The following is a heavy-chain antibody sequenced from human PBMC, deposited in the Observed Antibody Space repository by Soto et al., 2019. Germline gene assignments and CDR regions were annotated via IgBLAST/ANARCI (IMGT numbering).Heavy chain of an antibody. CDR2: IWYDGSMK. CDR3: ARATSGSFDALDM. CDR1: GFTFGIYG. Sequence: QVQLVESGGGVVQPGRSLRLSCAASGFTFGIYGMHWVRQAPGKGLEWVAVIWYDGSMKYHADSVKGRFTISRDNSKNTVYLQMNSLRDEDTAVYYCARATSGSFDALDMWGQVTMVTVSS. V-gene: IGHV3-33*01. J-gene: IGHJ3*02. D-gene: IGHD1-26*01.